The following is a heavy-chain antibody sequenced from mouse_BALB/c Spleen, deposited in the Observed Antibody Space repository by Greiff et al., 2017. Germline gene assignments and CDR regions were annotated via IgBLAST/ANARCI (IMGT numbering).Heavy chain of an antibody. V-gene: IGHV1-7*01. J-gene: IGHJ3*01. D-gene: IGHD1-1*01. Sequence: VQLQESGAELAKPGASVKMSCKASGYTFTSYWMHWVKQRPGQGLEWIGYINPSTGYTEYNQKFKDKATLTADKSSSTAYMQLSSLTSEDSAVYYCASDYGSRAYWGQGTLVTVSA. CDR1: GYTFTSYW. CDR2: INPSTGYT. CDR3: ASDYGSRAY.